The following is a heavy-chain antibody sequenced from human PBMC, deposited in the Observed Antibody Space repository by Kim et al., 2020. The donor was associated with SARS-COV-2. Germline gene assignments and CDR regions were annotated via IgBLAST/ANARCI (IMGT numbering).Heavy chain of an antibody. V-gene: IGHV3-23*03. Sequence: GGSLRLSCAASGFTFSSYAMSWVRQAPGKGLEWVSVIYSGGSSTYYADSVKGRFTISRDNSKNTLYLQMNSLRAEDTAVYYCATSTTGTTLNYYYGMDVWGQGTTVTVSS. CDR1: GFTFSSYA. CDR2: IYSGGSST. J-gene: IGHJ6*02. CDR3: ATSTTGTTLNYYYGMDV. D-gene: IGHD1-1*01.